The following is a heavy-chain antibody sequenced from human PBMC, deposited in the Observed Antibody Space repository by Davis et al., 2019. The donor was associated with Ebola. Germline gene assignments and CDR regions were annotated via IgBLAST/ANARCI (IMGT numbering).Heavy chain of an antibody. J-gene: IGHJ6*02. CDR1: GYTFTGYY. D-gene: IGHD3-22*01. CDR2: INPNSGGT. V-gene: IGHV1-2*04. CDR3: ARVGNYYDSSGNPYYYYGMDV. Sequence: ASVKVSCKASGYTFTGYYMHWVRQAPGQGLEWMGWINPNSGGTNYAQKFQGWVTMTRDTSISTAYMELSRLRSDDTAVYYCARVGNYYDSSGNPYYYYGMDVWGQGTTVTVSS.